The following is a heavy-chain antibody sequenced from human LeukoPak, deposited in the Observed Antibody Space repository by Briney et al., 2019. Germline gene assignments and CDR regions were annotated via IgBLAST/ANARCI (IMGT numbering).Heavy chain of an antibody. J-gene: IGHJ3*02. Sequence: SETLSLTWTVAGGFIMVAAYSWGWIRQPPGKGLEWIGYIYYSGRTYYNPSLKSRVTISLDRSKNQFSLKLSSVTAADTAVYFCARGYGDNSGAFDIWGQGTLVTVSS. V-gene: IGHV4-30-2*01. CDR2: IYYSGRT. D-gene: IGHD4-23*01. CDR3: ARGYGDNSGAFDI. CDR1: GGFIMVAAYS.